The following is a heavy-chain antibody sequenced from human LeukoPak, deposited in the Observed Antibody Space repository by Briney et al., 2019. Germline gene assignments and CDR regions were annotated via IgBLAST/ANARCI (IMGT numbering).Heavy chain of an antibody. Sequence: GGSLRLSCAASGFTFSSYWMSWVSQAPGKGLEWVANIKQDGSEKYYVDSVKGRFTISRDNAKNSLYLQMNSLRAEDTAVYYCARDAPNSSSWFFYNWFDPWGQGTLVTVSS. V-gene: IGHV3-7*01. CDR3: ARDAPNSSSWFFYNWFDP. J-gene: IGHJ5*02. D-gene: IGHD6-13*01. CDR1: GFTFSSYW. CDR2: IKQDGSEK.